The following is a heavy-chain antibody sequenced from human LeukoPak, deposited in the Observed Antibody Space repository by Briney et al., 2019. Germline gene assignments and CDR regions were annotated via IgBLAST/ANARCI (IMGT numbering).Heavy chain of an antibody. Sequence: PSETLSLTCTVSGGSISTSSYYWGWIRQPPGKGLQWIGSIYYNGSTYYNPSLKSRVIISVDTSKNQFSLKLNSVTAADTAVFYCARHKMVRGIGYYYYMDVWGKGTTVTISS. J-gene: IGHJ6*03. V-gene: IGHV4-39*01. CDR1: GGSISTSSYY. CDR3: ARHKMVRGIGYYYYMDV. D-gene: IGHD3-10*01. CDR2: IYYNGST.